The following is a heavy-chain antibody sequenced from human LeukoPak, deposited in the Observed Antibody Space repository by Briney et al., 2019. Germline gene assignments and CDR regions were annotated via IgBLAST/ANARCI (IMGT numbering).Heavy chain of an antibody. J-gene: IGHJ6*03. V-gene: IGHV3-23*01. Sequence: GGSLRLSCAASGFTFISYAMSWVRQAPGKGLEWVSTISGSGGSTFYADSVKGRLTFSRDNSKNTLFLQMNSLRAEDTAIYYCAKIAAAGYYFYSMDVWGRGTTVTVSS. CDR2: ISGSGGST. CDR3: AKIAAAGYYFYSMDV. D-gene: IGHD6-13*01. CDR1: GFTFISYA.